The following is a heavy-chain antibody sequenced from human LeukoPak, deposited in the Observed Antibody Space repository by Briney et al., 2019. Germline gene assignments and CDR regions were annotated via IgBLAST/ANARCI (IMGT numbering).Heavy chain of an antibody. CDR1: GFTFSSYA. CDR3: AKDQPLSSSSEPDY. J-gene: IGHJ4*02. V-gene: IGHV3-23*01. D-gene: IGHD6-6*01. Sequence: PGGSLRLSCAASGFTFSSYAMSWVRQAPGKGLEWVSAISGSGGSTYYADSVKGRSTISRGNSKNTLYLQMNSLRAEDTAVYYCAKDQPLSSSSEPDYWGQGTLVTVSS. CDR2: ISGSGGST.